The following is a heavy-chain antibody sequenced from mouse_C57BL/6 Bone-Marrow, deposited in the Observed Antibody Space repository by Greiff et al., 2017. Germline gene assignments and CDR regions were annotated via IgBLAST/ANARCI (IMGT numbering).Heavy chain of an antibody. CDR2: IHPNSGST. Sequence: HVQLQQPGAELVKPGASVKLSCKASGYTFTSYWMHWVKQRPGQGLEWIGMIHPNSGSTNYNEKFKSKATLTVDKSSSTAYMQLSSLTSEDSAVYYCARGPYYGSSRYYFDYWGQGTTLTVSS. CDR1: GYTFTSYW. J-gene: IGHJ2*01. D-gene: IGHD1-1*01. V-gene: IGHV1-64*01. CDR3: ARGPYYGSSRYYFDY.